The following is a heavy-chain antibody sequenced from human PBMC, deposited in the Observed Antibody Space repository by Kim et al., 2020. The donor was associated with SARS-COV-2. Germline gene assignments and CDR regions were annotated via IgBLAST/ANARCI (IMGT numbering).Heavy chain of an antibody. J-gene: IGHJ6*03. Sequence: GGSLRLSCAASGFTFRSYGMHWVRQAPVKGLEWVAVIWNDGTNRFYGDSVRGRFTISRDNSKDTVYLQMNSLTVEDTAVYYCARGDSTTSYYYYMDVWG. CDR3: ARGDSTTSYYYYMDV. CDR2: IWNDGTNR. D-gene: IGHD6-13*01. CDR1: GFTFRSYG. V-gene: IGHV3-33*01.